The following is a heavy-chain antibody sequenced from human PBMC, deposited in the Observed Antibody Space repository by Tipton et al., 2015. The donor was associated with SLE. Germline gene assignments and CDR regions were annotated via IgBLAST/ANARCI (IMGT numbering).Heavy chain of an antibody. D-gene: IGHD2-2*02. J-gene: IGHJ4*02. CDR1: GGSISSSSYY. V-gene: IGHV4-39*07. CDR2: INHSGST. Sequence: TLSLTCSVSGGSISSSSYYWGWIRQPPGKGLEWIGEINHSGSTNYNPSLKSRVTISVDTSKNQFSLKLTSVTAADAAVYYCARGGACSSTSCYSGKIDYWGQGTLVTVSS. CDR3: ARGGACSSTSCYSGKIDY.